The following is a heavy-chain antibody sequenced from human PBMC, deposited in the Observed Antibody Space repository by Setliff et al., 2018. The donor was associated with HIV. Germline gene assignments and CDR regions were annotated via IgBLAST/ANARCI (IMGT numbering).Heavy chain of an antibody. D-gene: IGHD6-13*01. V-gene: IGHV1-18*01. J-gene: IGHJ2*01. CDR3: ARDREAGDWYFDL. CDR1: GYIFSSYG. CDR2: ISAYNGNI. Sequence: ASVKVSCKASGYIFSSYGISWVRQAPGQGLEWMGWISAYNGNINYAQKFQGRVTMTTDTSTSTAHMELRSLRSDDTAVYYCARDREAGDWYFDLWGRGTRVTVSS.